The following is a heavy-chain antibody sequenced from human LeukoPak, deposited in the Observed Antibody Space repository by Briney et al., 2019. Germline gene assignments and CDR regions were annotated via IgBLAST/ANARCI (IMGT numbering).Heavy chain of an antibody. CDR2: INHSGST. J-gene: IGHJ4*02. CDR1: GGSFSDYN. Sequence: PSETLSLTCAVYGGSFSDYNWSWIRQPPGKGLEWIGEINHSGSTNYNPSLKSRVTISVDTSKNQFSLKLSSVTAADTAVYYCARGTYYYGSGSYYYDYWGQGTLVTVSS. D-gene: IGHD3-10*01. V-gene: IGHV4-34*01. CDR3: ARGTYYYGSGSYYYDY.